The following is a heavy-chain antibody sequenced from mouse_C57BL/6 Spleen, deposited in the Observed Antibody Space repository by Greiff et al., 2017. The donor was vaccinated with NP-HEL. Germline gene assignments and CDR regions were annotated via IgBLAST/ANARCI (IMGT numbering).Heavy chain of an antibody. CDR1: GYTFTSYW. CDR2: IHPNSGST. CDR3: ARSRWRTGTYDY. Sequence: QVQLQQPGAELVKPGASVKLSCKASGYTFTSYWMHWVKQRPGQGLEWIGMIHPNSGSTNYNEKFKSKATLTVDKSSSTAYMQLSSLTSEDSAVYDCARSRWRTGTYDYWGQGTTLTVSS. J-gene: IGHJ2*01. V-gene: IGHV1-64*01. D-gene: IGHD4-1*01.